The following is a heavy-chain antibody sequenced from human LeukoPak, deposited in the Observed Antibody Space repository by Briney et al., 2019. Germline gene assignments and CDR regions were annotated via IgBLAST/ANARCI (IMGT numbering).Heavy chain of an antibody. CDR1: ADSLSSGGHY. CDR2: IHHSGRS. V-gene: IGHV4-31*03. Sequence: PSETLSLTCTVSADSLSSGGHYWAWIRQFPGKGLESIGFIHHSGRSRHNPSLKDRVAISVDTSRKQFALKLSTVTAADTAMYYCARGGNRFGGFYFDYWGQGTQVIVSP. CDR3: ARGGNRFGGFYFDY. D-gene: IGHD3-10*01. J-gene: IGHJ4*02.